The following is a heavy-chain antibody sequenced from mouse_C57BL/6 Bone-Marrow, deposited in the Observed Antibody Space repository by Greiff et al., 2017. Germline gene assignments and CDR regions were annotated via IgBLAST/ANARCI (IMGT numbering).Heavy chain of an antibody. J-gene: IGHJ2*01. V-gene: IGHV14-4*01. CDR2: IDPENGDT. CDR1: GFNIKDDY. Sequence: VQLKQSGAELVRPGASVKLSCTASGFNIKDDYMHWVKQRPEQGLEWIGWIDPENGDTEYASKFQGKATITADPSSNTAYLQLSSLTSEDTAVYYCTRGEGDYWGQGTTLTVSS. CDR3: TRGEGDY.